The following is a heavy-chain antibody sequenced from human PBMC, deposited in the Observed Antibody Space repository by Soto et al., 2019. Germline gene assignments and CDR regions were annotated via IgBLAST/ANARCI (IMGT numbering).Heavy chain of an antibody. Sequence: GGSLRLSCAASGFTFSSYAMSWVRQAPGKGLEWVSAISGSGGSTYYADSVKGRFTISRDNSKNTLYLQMNSLRAEDTAVYYCAKDASLPDTMIVVVITPWFDYWGQGTLVTVSS. CDR1: GFTFSSYA. CDR3: AKDASLPDTMIVVVITPWFDY. J-gene: IGHJ4*02. CDR2: ISGSGGST. V-gene: IGHV3-23*01. D-gene: IGHD3-22*01.